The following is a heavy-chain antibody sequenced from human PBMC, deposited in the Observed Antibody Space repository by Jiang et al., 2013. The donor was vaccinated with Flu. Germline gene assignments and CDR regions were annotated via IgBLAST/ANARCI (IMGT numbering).Heavy chain of an antibody. CDR3: AKDRVTMVRGVIIEVVFDY. CDR1: GFTFSSYA. CDR2: ISGSGGST. J-gene: IGHJ4*02. Sequence: VQLVESGGGLVQPGGSLRLSCAASGFTFSSYAMSWVRQAPGKGLEWVSAISGSGGSTYYADSVKGRFTISRDNSKNTLYLQMNSLRAEDTAVYYCAKDRVTMVRGVIIEVVFDYWGQGTLVTVSS. V-gene: IGHV3-23*04. D-gene: IGHD3-10*01.